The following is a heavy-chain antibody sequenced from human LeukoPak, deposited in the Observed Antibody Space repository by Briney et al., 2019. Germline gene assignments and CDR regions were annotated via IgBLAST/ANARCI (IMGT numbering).Heavy chain of an antibody. Sequence: PGGSLRLSCAASGFTFSSYAMSWVRQAPGKGLEWVSAISGSGGSTYYADSVKGRFTISRGNSKNTLYLQMDSLRAEDTAVYYCAKGGGYVTYYYMDVWGKGTTVTVSS. J-gene: IGHJ6*03. D-gene: IGHD5-12*01. CDR2: ISGSGGST. V-gene: IGHV3-23*01. CDR3: AKGGGYVTYYYMDV. CDR1: GFTFSSYA.